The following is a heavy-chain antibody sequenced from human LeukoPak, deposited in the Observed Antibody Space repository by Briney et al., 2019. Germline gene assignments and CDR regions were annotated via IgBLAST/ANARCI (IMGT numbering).Heavy chain of an antibody. CDR1: GGTFSSYA. CDR2: IIPNLGIA. V-gene: IGHV1-69*04. D-gene: IGHD3-22*01. Sequence: SVKVSCKASGGTFSSYAISWVRQAPGQGLEWMGRIIPNLGIANYAQKFQGRVTITADKSTSTAYMELSSLRSEDTAVYYCARTPDEPTYYYDSSGYYLDYWGQGTLVTVSS. J-gene: IGHJ4*02. CDR3: ARTPDEPTYYYDSSGYYLDY.